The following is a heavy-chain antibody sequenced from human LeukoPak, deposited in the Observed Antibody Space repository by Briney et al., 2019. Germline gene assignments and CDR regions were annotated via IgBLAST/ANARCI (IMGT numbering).Heavy chain of an antibody. CDR2: ISYDGSNK. J-gene: IGHJ2*01. V-gene: IGHV3-30*04. CDR1: GFTFSSYA. CDR3: AKDRDRGYFDL. Sequence: GGSLRLSCAASGFTFSSYAMHWVRQAPGKGLEWVAVISYDGSNKYYADSVKGRFTISRDNSENTLYLQMNSLRAEDTAVYYCAKDRDRGYFDLWGRGTLVTVSS.